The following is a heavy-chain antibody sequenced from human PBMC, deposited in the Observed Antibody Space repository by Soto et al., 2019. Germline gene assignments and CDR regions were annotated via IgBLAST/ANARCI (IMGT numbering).Heavy chain of an antibody. CDR1: GYTFATYG. J-gene: IGHJ6*01. V-gene: IGHV1-18*04. Sequence: GASVKVSCKTSGYTFATYGLSWLRQAPGQGLEWMGWIRGDNGNTDYAQKSQGRVTMTTDTTTSTASMELRSLRHDDTAVYYCVRRLIMKRLGIVTVIPGYHDCGGQATPATVPA. D-gene: IGHD3-16*02. CDR3: VRRLIMKRLGIVTVIPGYHDC. CDR2: IRGDNGNT.